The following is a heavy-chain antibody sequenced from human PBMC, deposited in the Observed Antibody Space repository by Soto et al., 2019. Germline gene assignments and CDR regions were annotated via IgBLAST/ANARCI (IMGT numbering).Heavy chain of an antibody. CDR2: ISGSGGST. Sequence: GGSLRLSCAASGFTFSSYAMSWVRQAPGKGLEWVSAISGSGGSTYYADSVKGRFTISRDNSKNTLYLQMNSLRAEDTAVYYCAKRVRPPFYDFWSGYYPVWGKGTTVTVSS. D-gene: IGHD3-3*01. CDR3: AKRVRPPFYDFWSGYYPV. V-gene: IGHV3-23*01. CDR1: GFTFSSYA. J-gene: IGHJ6*03.